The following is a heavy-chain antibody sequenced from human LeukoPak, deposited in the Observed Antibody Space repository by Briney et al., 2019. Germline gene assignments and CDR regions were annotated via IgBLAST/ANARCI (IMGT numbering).Heavy chain of an antibody. V-gene: IGHV5-51*01. J-gene: IGHJ4*02. D-gene: IGHD3-9*01. CDR2: IYPGGSDT. Sequence: GESLKISCKGSGYSFTSYWIGWVRQMPGKGLEWMGIIYPGGSDTRYSPSFQGQVTISADKSISTAYLQWSSLKASDTAMYYCARPYDILTGYLYFDYWGQGTLVTVSS. CDR1: GYSFTSYW. CDR3: ARPYDILTGYLYFDY.